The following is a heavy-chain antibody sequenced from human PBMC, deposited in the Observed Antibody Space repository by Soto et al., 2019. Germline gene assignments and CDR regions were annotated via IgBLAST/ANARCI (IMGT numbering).Heavy chain of an antibody. CDR2: IYYSGST. D-gene: IGHD2-2*01. J-gene: IGHJ6*03. CDR3: ARVLGSSSNYYYMYA. Sequence: PSETLSLTCTVSGGSISSYYWSWIRQPPGKGLEWIGYIYYSGSTNYNPSLKSRVTISVDTSKNQFSLKLSSVIAADTAVYYCARVLGSSSNYYYMYACGQGATLTVSS. V-gene: IGHV4-59*01. CDR1: GGSISSYY.